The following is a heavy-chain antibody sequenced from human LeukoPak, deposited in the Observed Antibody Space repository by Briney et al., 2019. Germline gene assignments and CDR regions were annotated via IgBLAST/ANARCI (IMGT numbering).Heavy chain of an antibody. V-gene: IGHV4-4*02. Sequence: SGTLSLTCAVSGDSISSSNWWSWVRQPPGKGLEWIGYIYYSGSTNSNPSLKSRVTISVDTSKNQFSLNLSSVTAADTAVYYCAAISVGATARLDYWGQGTLVTVPS. CDR2: IYYSGST. CDR1: GDSISSSNW. J-gene: IGHJ4*02. D-gene: IGHD1-26*01. CDR3: AAISVGATARLDY.